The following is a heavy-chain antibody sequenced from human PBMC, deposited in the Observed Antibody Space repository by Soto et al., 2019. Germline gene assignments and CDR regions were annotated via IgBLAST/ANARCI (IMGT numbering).Heavy chain of an antibody. CDR3: AKDIDITGTTSFDY. Sequence: PGGALRLCGAASGLTFEDDAMDWVRQAPGKGLEWVSGISWNSGSIGYADSVKGRFTISRDNAKNSLYLQMNSLSAEDTALYYCAKDIDITGTTSFDYWGQGT. CDR2: ISWNSGSI. CDR1: GLTFEDDA. J-gene: IGHJ4*02. V-gene: IGHV3-9*01. D-gene: IGHD1-20*01.